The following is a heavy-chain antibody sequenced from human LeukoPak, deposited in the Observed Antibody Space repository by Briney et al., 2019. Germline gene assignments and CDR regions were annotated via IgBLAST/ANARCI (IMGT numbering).Heavy chain of an antibody. Sequence: PGGSLRLTCAASELTFSSYWMSWVRQAPAKGLEWVANIKQDGSEKYYVDSVKGRFTISRDNAKNSLYLQMNSLRAEDTAVYYCARRGFEYYYYYMDVWGKGTTVTVSS. D-gene: IGHD5-12*01. CDR1: ELTFSSYW. J-gene: IGHJ6*03. CDR2: IKQDGSEK. V-gene: IGHV3-7*01. CDR3: ARRGFEYYYYYMDV.